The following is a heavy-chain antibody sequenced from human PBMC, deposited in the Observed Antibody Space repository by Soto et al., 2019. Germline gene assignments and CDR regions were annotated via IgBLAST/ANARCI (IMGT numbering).Heavy chain of an antibody. Sequence: GGSLIISCAAPGFTFNSYTINWLRQAPGKRLEWLSSISSSGYIFSTDSVRGRFTISRDNAKNSVYLQINSLRAEDTAVYFCARDCSGGSCYPGMDVWGQGTTVTVSS. V-gene: IGHV3-21*01. CDR1: GFTFNSYT. CDR3: ARDCSGGSCYPGMDV. D-gene: IGHD2-15*01. CDR2: ISSSGYI. J-gene: IGHJ6*02.